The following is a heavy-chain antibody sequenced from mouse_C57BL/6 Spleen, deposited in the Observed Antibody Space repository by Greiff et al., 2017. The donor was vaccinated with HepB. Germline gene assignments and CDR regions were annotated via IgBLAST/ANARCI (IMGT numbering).Heavy chain of an antibody. V-gene: IGHV1-5*01. CDR3: TRPKSSSEFAY. CDR2: IYPGNSDT. J-gene: IGHJ3*01. CDR1: GYTFTSYW. Sequence: EVQGVESGTVLARPGASVKMSCKTSGYTFTSYWMHWVKQRPGQGLEWIGAIYPGNSDTSYNQKFKGKAKLTAVTSASTAYMELSSLTNEDSAVYYCTRPKSSSEFAYWGQGTLVTVSA. D-gene: IGHD1-1*01.